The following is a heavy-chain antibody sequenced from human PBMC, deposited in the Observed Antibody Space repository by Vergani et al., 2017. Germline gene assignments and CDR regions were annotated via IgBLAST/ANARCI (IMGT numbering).Heavy chain of an antibody. CDR2: IRPKTDGETT. Sequence: VQLQESGPGLVKPSETLSLTCPVSGYSISSGYYWGWIRQPPGKGLEWVARIRPKTDGETTDYAAPVKGRFTISRDDSKNTLYLQMNSLKTEDTAVYYCTTPTKWELRYYFDYWGQGTLVTVSS. CDR3: TTPTKWELRYYFDY. V-gene: IGHV3-15*01. CDR1: GYSISSGYY. J-gene: IGHJ4*02. D-gene: IGHD3-9*01.